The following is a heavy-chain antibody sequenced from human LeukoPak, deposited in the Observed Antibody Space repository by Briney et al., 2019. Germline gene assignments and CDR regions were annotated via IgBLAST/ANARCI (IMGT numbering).Heavy chain of an antibody. CDR1: GFTFSSYW. J-gene: IGHJ4*02. CDR2: INSDGSST. V-gene: IGHV3-74*01. CDR3: ARVYYYGSGSYYNSRSYYFDY. D-gene: IGHD3-10*01. Sequence: GGSLRLSCAASGFTFSSYWMHWVRQAPGKGLVWASRINSDGSSTSYAGSVKGRFTISRDNAKNTLYLQMNSLRAEDTAVYYCARVYYYGSGSYYNSRSYYFDYWGQGTLVTVSS.